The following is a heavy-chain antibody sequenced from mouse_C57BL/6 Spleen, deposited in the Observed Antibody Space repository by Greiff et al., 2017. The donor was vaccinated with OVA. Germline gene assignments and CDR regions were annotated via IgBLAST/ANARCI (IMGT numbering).Heavy chain of an antibody. Sequence: EVKVEESGPGLVKPSQSLSLTCSVTGYSITSGYYWNWIRQFPGNKLEWMGYISYDGSNNYNPSLKNRISITRDTSKNQFFLKLNSVTTEDTATYYCARNWDVDGTWCAYWGQGTLVTVSA. V-gene: IGHV3-6*01. CDR1: GYSITSGYY. J-gene: IGHJ3*01. CDR3: ARNWDVDGTWCAY. D-gene: IGHD4-1*01. CDR2: ISYDGSN.